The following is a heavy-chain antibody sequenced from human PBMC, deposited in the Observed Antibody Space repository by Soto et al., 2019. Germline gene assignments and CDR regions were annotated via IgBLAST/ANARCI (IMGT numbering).Heavy chain of an antibody. Sequence: SLRLSCSSSGFIFSESTIYWVRQVPGKGLEAISAVSTSGRSTYYADSVKDRFTISRDNSKNTLFLQMGSLRPEDTAIYYCVKQAHGLDGVAFDYWGQGTQVTVSS. CDR2: VSTSGRST. V-gene: IGHV3-64D*06. J-gene: IGHJ4*02. CDR3: VKQAHGLDGVAFDY. CDR1: GFIFSEST. D-gene: IGHD2-15*01.